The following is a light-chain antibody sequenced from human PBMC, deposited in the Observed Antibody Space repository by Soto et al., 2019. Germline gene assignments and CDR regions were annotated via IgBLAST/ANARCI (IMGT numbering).Light chain of an antibody. Sequence: EVVLTQSPATLSLSPGERATLSCRASQSVRTYLAWYQQKPGQAPRLLIHDASSRATGIPARFSGSGSGTDFTLTISSLVPEDFAVYYCQQRTNWPSSTFGQGTRLEI. CDR3: QQRTNWPSST. J-gene: IGKJ5*01. CDR2: DAS. CDR1: QSVRTY. V-gene: IGKV3-11*01.